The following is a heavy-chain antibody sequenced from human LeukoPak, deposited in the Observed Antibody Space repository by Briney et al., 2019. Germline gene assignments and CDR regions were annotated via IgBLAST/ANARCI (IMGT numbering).Heavy chain of an antibody. D-gene: IGHD5-12*01. V-gene: IGHV3-30*02. CDR2: IRYDGSNK. CDR3: AKDSSLGYDYLVRYFDL. Sequence: GGSLRLSCAASGFTFSSYGMHWVRQAPGKGLEWVAFIRYDGSNKYYADSVKGRFTISRDNSKNTLYLQVNSLRAEDTAVYYCAKDSSLGYDYLVRYFDLWGRGTLLTVSS. CDR1: GFTFSSYG. J-gene: IGHJ2*01.